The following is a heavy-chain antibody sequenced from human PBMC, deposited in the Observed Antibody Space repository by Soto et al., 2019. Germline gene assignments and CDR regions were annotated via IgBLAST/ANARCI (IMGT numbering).Heavy chain of an antibody. Sequence: EVQLLESGGGLVQPGGSLRLSCAASGFTFSNYAMNWVRQAPGKGLEWVLVISGSGGSTYYADSVKGRFTIPRAKSKNTLYLQMNSLRAEDTAVYCCVRRSSGWYFDYWGQGTLVTVSS. CDR2: ISGSGGST. D-gene: IGHD6-19*01. CDR3: VRRSSGWYFDY. J-gene: IGHJ4*02. CDR1: GFTFSNYA. V-gene: IGHV3-23*01.